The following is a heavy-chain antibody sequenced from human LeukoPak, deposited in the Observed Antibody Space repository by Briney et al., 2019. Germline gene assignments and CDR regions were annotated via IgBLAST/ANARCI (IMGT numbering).Heavy chain of an antibody. CDR1: GGTFSKYT. J-gene: IGHJ1*01. Sequence: GASVKVSCTASGGTFSKYTISWVRQSPGQGLEWMGGITPLFGTASYAQKFQGRVTITADESASTAYMEVSSLRSEDTAVYYCARDSLDIRSLIAHWGQGTLVTVSS. V-gene: IGHV1-69*13. CDR2: ITPLFGTA. D-gene: IGHD2-2*03. CDR3: ARDSLDIRSLIAH.